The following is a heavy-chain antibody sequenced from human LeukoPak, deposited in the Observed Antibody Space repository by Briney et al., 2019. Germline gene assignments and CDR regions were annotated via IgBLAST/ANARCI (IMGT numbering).Heavy chain of an antibody. CDR1: GGSISSSSYS. CDR3: ARVDGSCSGGSCPSGNWFDP. J-gene: IGHJ5*02. D-gene: IGHD2-15*01. V-gene: IGHV4-39*01. Sequence: SETLSLTCTVSGGSISSSSYSWGWIRQPPGKGLEWIGSIYYSGSTYYNPSLKSQVTISVDTSKSQFSLKLNSVTAADTAVYYCARVDGSCSGGSCPSGNWFDPWGQGTLVTVSS. CDR2: IYYSGST.